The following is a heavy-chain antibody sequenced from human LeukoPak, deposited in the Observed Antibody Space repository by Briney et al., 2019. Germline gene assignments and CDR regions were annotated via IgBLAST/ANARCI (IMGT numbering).Heavy chain of an antibody. CDR1: RESMRAYY. D-gene: IGHD3-16*01. Sequence: SETLSLTCTVSRESMRAYYWTWIRQPPGKGLEFIGYFHFSGSTKYNPSLASRVTVSADTSKNHFSLNLTSVTAADTAVYFCAKAFWESVIDNWGQGTPVTVSS. CDR2: FHFSGST. CDR3: AKAFWESVIDN. V-gene: IGHV4-59*12. J-gene: IGHJ4*02.